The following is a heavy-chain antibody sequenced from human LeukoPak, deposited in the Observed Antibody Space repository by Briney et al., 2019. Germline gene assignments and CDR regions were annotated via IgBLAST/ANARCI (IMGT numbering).Heavy chain of an antibody. CDR3: ARDPQLGPFDY. Sequence: SETLSLTCTVSGGSISSYFWTWIRQPAGKGLEWIGRIYTSGRTNYNPSLKSRVTMSVDTSKKQFSLKLSSVTAADTAVYYCARDPQLGPFDYWGQGTLVTVSS. CDR2: IYTSGRT. V-gene: IGHV4-4*07. J-gene: IGHJ4*02. CDR1: GGSISSYF. D-gene: IGHD6-6*01.